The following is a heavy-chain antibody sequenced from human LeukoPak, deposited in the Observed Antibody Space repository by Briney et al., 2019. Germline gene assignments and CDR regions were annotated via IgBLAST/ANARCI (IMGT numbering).Heavy chain of an antibody. CDR3: VRPGFSIGEADY. D-gene: IGHD6-19*01. V-gene: IGHV5-51*01. Sequence: NRGESLKISCKGSGYSFTTYWIGWVRQMPGKGLEWMGIIYPGDSDTRYSPSFQGQVTISDDKSISTAYLQWSSLKASDTAMYYCVRPGFSIGEADYWGQGALVTVSS. J-gene: IGHJ4*02. CDR1: GYSFTTYW. CDR2: IYPGDSDT.